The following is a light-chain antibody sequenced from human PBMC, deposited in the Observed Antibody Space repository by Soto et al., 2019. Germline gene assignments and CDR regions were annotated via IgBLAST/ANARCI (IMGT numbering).Light chain of an antibody. CDR1: QSVGSN. Sequence: EIVMTQSPATLSVSPGEGATLSCRASQSVGSNLAWHQQKPGQAPRLLIYGASTRATGIPARFSGSGSGTEFTLTISSLQSEGFAVYYCQQYNNWPPYTFGQGTKLEIK. CDR2: GAS. V-gene: IGKV3-15*01. J-gene: IGKJ2*01. CDR3: QQYNNWPPYT.